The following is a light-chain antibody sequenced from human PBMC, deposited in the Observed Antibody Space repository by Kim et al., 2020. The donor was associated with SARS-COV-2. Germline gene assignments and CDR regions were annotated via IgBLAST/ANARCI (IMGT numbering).Light chain of an antibody. CDR1: QRVNSNY. CDR3: QQYDTSSYT. Sequence: LSAGERATLSYRASQRVNSNYLAWYQQRPGQAPRLLIYGASSRATAIPDRFSGSGSGTDFTLTINRLEPEDFAVYYCQQYDTSSYTFGQGTKLEI. J-gene: IGKJ2*01. V-gene: IGKV3-20*01. CDR2: GAS.